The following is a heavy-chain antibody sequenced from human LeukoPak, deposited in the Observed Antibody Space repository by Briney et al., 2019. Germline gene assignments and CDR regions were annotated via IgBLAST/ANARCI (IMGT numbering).Heavy chain of an antibody. CDR2: ISAYNGNT. CDR3: ARDTRLRFGANGPVSY. CDR1: GYTFTSYG. D-gene: IGHD5-12*01. J-gene: IGHJ4*02. V-gene: IGHV1-18*01. Sequence: LEASVKVSCKASGYTFTSYGISWVRQAPGQGLEWMGWISAYNGNTNYAQKLQGRVTMTTDTSTSTAYMELRSLRSDDTAVYYCARDTRLRFGANGPVSYWGQGTLVTVSS.